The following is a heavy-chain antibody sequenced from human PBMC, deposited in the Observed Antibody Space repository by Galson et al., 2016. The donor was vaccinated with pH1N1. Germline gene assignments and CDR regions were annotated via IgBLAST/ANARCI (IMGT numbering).Heavy chain of an antibody. CDR1: GLTFSNYW. CDR3: ARAIFAAAAV. J-gene: IGHJ4*02. V-gene: IGHV3-7*03. Sequence: SLRLSCAASGLTFSNYWMSWVRQAPGKGLEWVANINQTGSVQYYVASVKGRFTISRDNAKNSVYLQMNSLTAEDTAVYYCARAIFAAAAVWGQGTLVTVSS. CDR2: INQTGSVQ. D-gene: IGHD6-13*01.